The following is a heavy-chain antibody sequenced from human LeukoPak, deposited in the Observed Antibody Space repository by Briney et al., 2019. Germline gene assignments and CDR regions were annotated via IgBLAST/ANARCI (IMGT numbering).Heavy chain of an antibody. Sequence: GSLRLSCAASGFTFSSYAMSWVRQAPGKGLEWGSAISGSGGSTYYADSVKGRFTISRDNSKNTLYLQMNSLRAEDTAVYYCAKVPVVVPAAIPRMSWFDPWGQGTLVTVSS. CDR3: AKVPVVVPAAIPRMSWFDP. V-gene: IGHV3-23*01. CDR2: ISGSGGST. D-gene: IGHD2-2*02. CDR1: GFTFSSYA. J-gene: IGHJ5*02.